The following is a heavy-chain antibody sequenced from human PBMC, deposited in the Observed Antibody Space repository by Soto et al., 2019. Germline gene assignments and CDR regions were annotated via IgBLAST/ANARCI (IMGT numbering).Heavy chain of an antibody. J-gene: IGHJ4*02. CDR2: LNPNTGDS. V-gene: IGHV1-8*01. CDR3: ARRAETNGWNGFGADKYYFDF. D-gene: IGHD1-1*01. Sequence: ASVKISCKASGYTFTSYDIYWVRQATGQGLEWMGWLNPNTGDSAYAQKFQGRISVTSDTSINTVHMELSSLRSEDTAVYYCARRAETNGWNGFGADKYYFDFWGQGTMVTVS. CDR1: GYTFTSYD.